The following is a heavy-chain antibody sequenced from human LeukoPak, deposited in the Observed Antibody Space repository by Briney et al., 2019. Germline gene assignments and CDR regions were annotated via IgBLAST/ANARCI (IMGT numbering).Heavy chain of an antibody. CDR2: VHNVGST. Sequence: SETLSLTCTVSGVSTTNGIYYWAWIRQSPGKGLEWIGSVHNVGSTYYNLSLSSRVTMSIDTSKNQFSLRLNSVTAADTAVYYCARHAEYNSGWHFYLDHWGQGILVTVSS. J-gene: IGHJ4*02. D-gene: IGHD6-19*01. V-gene: IGHV4-39*01. CDR3: ARHAEYNSGWHFYLDH. CDR1: GVSTTNGIYY.